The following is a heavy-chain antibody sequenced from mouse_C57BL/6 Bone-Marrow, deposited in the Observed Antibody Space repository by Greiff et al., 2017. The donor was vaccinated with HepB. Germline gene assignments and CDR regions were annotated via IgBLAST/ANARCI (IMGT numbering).Heavy chain of an antibody. CDR3: ARWGYSKGAWFAY. CDR1: GYTFTSYW. D-gene: IGHD2-5*01. J-gene: IGHJ3*01. Sequence: QVHVKQPGSELVRPGSSVKLSCKASGYTFTSYWMHWVKQRPIQGLEWIGNIDPSDSETHYNQKFKEKATLTVDKSSSTAYMQLSSLTSEDSAVYYCARWGYSKGAWFAYWGQGTLVTVSA. CDR2: IDPSDSET. V-gene: IGHV1-52*01.